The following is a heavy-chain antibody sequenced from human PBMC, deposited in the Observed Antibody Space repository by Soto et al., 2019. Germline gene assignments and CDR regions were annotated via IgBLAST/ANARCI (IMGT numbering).Heavy chain of an antibody. Sequence: GGSLRLSCTASGFTFGDYAMSWVRQAPGKGLEWVGFIRSKAYGGTTEYAASVKGRFTISRDDSKSIAYLQMNSLKTEDTAVYYCTRERQYDFWSGYLGWGQGTLVTVSS. J-gene: IGHJ4*02. CDR1: GFTFGDYA. D-gene: IGHD3-3*01. CDR2: IRSKAYGGTT. CDR3: TRERQYDFWSGYLG. V-gene: IGHV3-49*04.